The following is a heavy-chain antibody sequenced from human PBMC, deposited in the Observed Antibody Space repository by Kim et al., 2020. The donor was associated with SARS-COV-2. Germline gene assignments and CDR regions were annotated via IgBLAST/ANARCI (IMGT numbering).Heavy chain of an antibody. CDR2: IIPIFGTA. CDR1: GGTFSSYA. V-gene: IGHV1-69*13. Sequence: SVKVSCKASGGTFSSYAISWVRQAPGQGLEWMGGIIPIFGTANYAQKFQGRVTITADESTSTAYMELSSLRSEDTAVYYCARGAGVYSGYDLDYYDSSGLDRDYFDYWGQGTLVTVSS. CDR3: ARGAGVYSGYDLDYYDSSGLDRDYFDY. J-gene: IGHJ4*02. D-gene: IGHD3-22*01.